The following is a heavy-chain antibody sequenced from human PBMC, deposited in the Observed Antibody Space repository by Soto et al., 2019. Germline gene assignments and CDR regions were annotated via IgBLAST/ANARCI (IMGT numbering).Heavy chain of an antibody. J-gene: IGHJ6*02. Sequence: QVQLVQSGAEVKKPGASVKVSCKASGYTFTSYGISWVRQAPGQGLEWMGWISAYNGNTNDAQKLQGRVTMTTDTSTSPAYMELRSLRSDDTAVYYCARDRIDYGDYWLFGYYYYGMDVWGQGTTVTVSS. CDR2: ISAYNGNT. CDR3: ARDRIDYGDYWLFGYYYYGMDV. V-gene: IGHV1-18*01. CDR1: GYTFTSYG. D-gene: IGHD4-17*01.